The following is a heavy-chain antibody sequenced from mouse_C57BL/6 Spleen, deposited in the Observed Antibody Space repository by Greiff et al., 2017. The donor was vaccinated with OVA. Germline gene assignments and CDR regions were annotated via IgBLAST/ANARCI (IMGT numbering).Heavy chain of an antibody. CDR1: GYTFTSYW. J-gene: IGHJ1*03. Sequence: VQLQQPGAELVKPGASVKMSCKASGYTFTSYWITWVKQRPGQGLEWIGDIYPGSGSTNYNEKFKSKATLTVDTSSSTAYMQLSSLTSEDSAVYYCARGTTVVERYFDVWGTGTTVTVS. CDR3: ARGTTVVERYFDV. V-gene: IGHV1-55*01. CDR2: IYPGSGST. D-gene: IGHD1-1*01.